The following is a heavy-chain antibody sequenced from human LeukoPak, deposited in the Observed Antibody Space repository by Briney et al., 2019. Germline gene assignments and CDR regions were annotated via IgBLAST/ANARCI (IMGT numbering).Heavy chain of an antibody. Sequence: ASVKVSCKASGGTFSSYEISWVRQAPGQGLEWMGGIIPMFGTAKYAQKFQGRVTITADKSTSTAYMVLSSLRSEDTAVYYCASGTTDIVVVPATLRNYYFDYWGQGTLVTVSS. CDR2: IIPMFGTA. CDR3: ASGTTDIVVVPATLRNYYFDY. J-gene: IGHJ4*02. CDR1: GGTFSSYE. D-gene: IGHD2-2*01. V-gene: IGHV1-69*06.